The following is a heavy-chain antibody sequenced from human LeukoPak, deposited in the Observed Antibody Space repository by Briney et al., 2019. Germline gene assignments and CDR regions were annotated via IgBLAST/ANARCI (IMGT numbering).Heavy chain of an antibody. J-gene: IGHJ4*02. D-gene: IGHD2-2*02. CDR2: IRYDGSNK. V-gene: IGHV3-30*02. CDR3: AKGRVVPAAIALDY. Sequence: PGGSLRLSCAASGFTFSSYGMHWVRQAPGKGLEWVAFIRYDGSNKYYAGSVKGRFTISRDNSKNTLYLQINSLRAEDTAVYYCAKGRVVPAAIALDYWGQGTLVTVSS. CDR1: GFTFSSYG.